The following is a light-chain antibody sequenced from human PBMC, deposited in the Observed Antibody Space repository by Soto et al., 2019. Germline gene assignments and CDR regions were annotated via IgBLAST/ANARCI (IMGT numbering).Light chain of an antibody. CDR2: GAS. Sequence: EIVMTQSPASLSVSPGDGASLSCWASQSVASNVAWYQQKPGQGPRLLIHGASTRAAGVPARFSGSGSGIDFTLTISSLQSEDFAVYFCQQYHNWPPQYTFGQGTELQIK. J-gene: IGKJ2*01. CDR3: QQYHNWPPQYT. CDR1: QSVASN. V-gene: IGKV3-15*01.